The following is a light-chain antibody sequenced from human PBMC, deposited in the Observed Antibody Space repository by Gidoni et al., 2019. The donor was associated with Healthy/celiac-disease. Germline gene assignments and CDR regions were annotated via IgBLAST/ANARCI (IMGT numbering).Light chain of an antibody. J-gene: IGLJ2*01. V-gene: IGLV1-44*01. CDR3: AAWDDSLNGVV. CDR2: SNN. CDR1: SSNIGSNT. Sequence: QSVLTQPPSAAGTPGQRVTISCSGSSSNIGSNTVNWYKQLPGPAPKLLIYSNNQRPSGFPARFSGSNSGTSASLAISGLQSEDEADYYCAAWDDSLNGVVFGGGTRLTVL.